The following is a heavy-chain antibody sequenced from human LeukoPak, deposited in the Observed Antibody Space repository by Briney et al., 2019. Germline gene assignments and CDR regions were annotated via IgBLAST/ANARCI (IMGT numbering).Heavy chain of an antibody. CDR3: ARAKIGPYDYVWGSYRRYYFDY. D-gene: IGHD3-16*02. Sequence: SVKVSCKASGGTFSSYAISWVRQAPGQGLEWMGGIIPIFGTANYAQKFQGRVTINTDEFTSTDYMELSSLRSEDTAVYYCARAKIGPYDYVWGSYRRYYFDYWGQGTLVTVSS. J-gene: IGHJ4*02. CDR2: IIPIFGTA. V-gene: IGHV1-69*05. CDR1: GGTFSSYA.